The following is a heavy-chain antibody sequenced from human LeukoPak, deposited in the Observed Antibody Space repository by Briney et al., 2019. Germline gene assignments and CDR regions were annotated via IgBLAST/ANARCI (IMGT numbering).Heavy chain of an antibody. CDR1: GFTFSSYS. CDR3: VSFYETY. Sequence: GGSLRLSCAASGFTFSSYSMNWVRQAPGKGLEWVSYISSSSSTIYYADSVKGRFTISKDNAKNTVYLQMNNLRAEDTAVYYCVSFYETYWGRGTLVTVSS. V-gene: IGHV3-48*04. D-gene: IGHD2-2*01. CDR2: ISSSSSTI. J-gene: IGHJ4*02.